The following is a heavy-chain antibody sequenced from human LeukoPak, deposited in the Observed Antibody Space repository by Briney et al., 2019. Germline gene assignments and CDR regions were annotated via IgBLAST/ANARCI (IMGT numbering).Heavy chain of an antibody. D-gene: IGHD6-19*01. CDR2: ISYDGSSK. J-gene: IGHJ4*02. Sequence: PGRSLRLSCAASGFTFSSYGMHWVRQAPGKGLEWVAVISYDGSSKYYADSVKGRFTISRDNSKNTLYLQMNSLRAEDTAVYYCAKVTWSSSGSDYWGQGTLVTVSS. CDR1: GFTFSSYG. CDR3: AKVTWSSSGSDY. V-gene: IGHV3-30*18.